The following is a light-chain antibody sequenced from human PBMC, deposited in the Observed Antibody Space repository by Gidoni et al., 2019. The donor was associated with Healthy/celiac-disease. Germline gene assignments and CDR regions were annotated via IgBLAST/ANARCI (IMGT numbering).Light chain of an antibody. Sequence: EIVMTQSPATLSVSPGERATLSCRASQSVSSNLAWYQQKPGQAPRLLIYCSSTRATGIPARFSGSGSGKEFTLTIRSLQSEDFAVYYCQQYNNWPLPFGGXTKVEIK. CDR2: CSS. J-gene: IGKJ4*01. CDR1: QSVSSN. CDR3: QQYNNWPLP. V-gene: IGKV3-15*01.